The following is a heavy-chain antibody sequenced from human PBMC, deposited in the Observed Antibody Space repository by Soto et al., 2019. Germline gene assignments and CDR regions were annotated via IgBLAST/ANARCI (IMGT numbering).Heavy chain of an antibody. Sequence: QVQLVESGGGVVQPGTSLRLSCVGSGFIFRSYVIHWVRQAPGKGLEWVALTSYDGSNTNYDDSVKGRFTISRDNSRNTVDLQMDSLRLEDTALYYCARWGTTGGLDVWGQGTLVSVSS. V-gene: IGHV3-30*19. CDR2: TSYDGSNT. J-gene: IGHJ4*02. D-gene: IGHD3-16*01. CDR3: ARWGTTGGLDV. CDR1: GFIFRSYV.